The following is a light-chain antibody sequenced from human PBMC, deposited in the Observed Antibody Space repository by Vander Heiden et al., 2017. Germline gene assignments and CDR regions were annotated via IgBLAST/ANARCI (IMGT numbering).Light chain of an antibody. J-gene: IGKJ3*01. Sequence: DIQMIQSPPTLSAAVGASVTSTGRASQSISSWLAWYQQKPGNAPKLLIYKASSSESGVTSRFSGCGSGTEFTITILRLQHYDFATYYCQQNYSYPFTFGHGTKVDIK. CDR3: QQNYSYPFT. CDR1: QSISSW. CDR2: KAS. V-gene: IGKV1-5*03.